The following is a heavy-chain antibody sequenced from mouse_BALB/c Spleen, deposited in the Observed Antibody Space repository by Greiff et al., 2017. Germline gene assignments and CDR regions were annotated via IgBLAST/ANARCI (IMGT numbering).Heavy chain of an antibody. CDR1: GFTFSSYG. Sequence: EVQVEESGGGLVQPGGSLKLSCAASGFTFSSYGMYWVRQTPDKRLELVATINSNGGSTYYPDRVKGRFTISRDNAKNTLYLQMISLKSEDTAMYYCARCVRRSLAWMAYWGQGTLVTVSA. J-gene: IGHJ3*01. CDR3: ARCVRRSLAWMAY. CDR2: INSNGGST. V-gene: IGHV5-6-3*01. D-gene: IGHD6-1*01.